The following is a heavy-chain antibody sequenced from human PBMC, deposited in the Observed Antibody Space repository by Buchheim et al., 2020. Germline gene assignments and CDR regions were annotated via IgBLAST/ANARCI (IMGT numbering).Heavy chain of an antibody. J-gene: IGHJ6*02. CDR2: IWYDGSNK. CDR3: ARGPDYDFWSGYYKFYYYYGMDV. Sequence: QVQLVESGGGVVQPGRSLRLSCAASGFTFSSYGMHWVRQAPGKGLEWVAVIWYDGSNKYYADSVKGRFTISRDNSKKTLYLQMNSLRAEDTAVYYCARGPDYDFWSGYYKFYYYYGMDVWGQGTT. V-gene: IGHV3-33*01. D-gene: IGHD3-3*01. CDR1: GFTFSSYG.